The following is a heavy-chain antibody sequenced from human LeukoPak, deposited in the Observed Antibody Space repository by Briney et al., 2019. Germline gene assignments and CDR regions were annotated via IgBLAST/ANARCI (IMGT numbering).Heavy chain of an antibody. Sequence: GESLKISCKGSGNSFTSYWISWVRQMPGKGLEWMGRIDLSDSYTAYSPSFRGHVTISADKSISTAYLQWSSLKASDTAMYYCAREDGSGSFYNWFDPWGQGTLVTVSS. CDR3: AREDGSGSFYNWFDP. CDR1: GNSFTSYW. D-gene: IGHD3-10*01. V-gene: IGHV5-10-1*01. J-gene: IGHJ5*02. CDR2: IDLSDSYT.